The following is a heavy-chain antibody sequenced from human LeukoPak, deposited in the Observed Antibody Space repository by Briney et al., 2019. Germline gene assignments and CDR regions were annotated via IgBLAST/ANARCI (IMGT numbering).Heavy chain of an antibody. Sequence: PGGSLRLSCAASGFTFSNCWMHWVRQAPGKGLEWVSRIESDGSRTRYADSVKGRFTISRDNSKNTLYLQMNSLRAEDTAVYYCARGGLYDILTGPENIPEGNWGQGTLVTVSS. D-gene: IGHD3-9*01. CDR3: ARGGLYDILTGPENIPEGN. CDR2: IESDGSRT. V-gene: IGHV3-74*01. CDR1: GFTFSNCW. J-gene: IGHJ4*02.